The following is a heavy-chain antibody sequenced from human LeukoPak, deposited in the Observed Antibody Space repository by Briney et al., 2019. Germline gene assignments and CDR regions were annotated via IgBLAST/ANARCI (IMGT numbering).Heavy chain of an antibody. D-gene: IGHD3-10*01. CDR1: GFTFSSYS. CDR2: ISSSSSTI. Sequence: GGSLRLSCAASGFTFSSYSMNWVRQAPGKGREWVSYISSSSSTIYYADSVKGRFTISRDNAKNSLYLQMNSLRAEDTAVYYCARDSPNYYGSGSSSFDYWGQGTLVTVSS. V-gene: IGHV3-48*01. J-gene: IGHJ4*02. CDR3: ARDSPNYYGSGSSSFDY.